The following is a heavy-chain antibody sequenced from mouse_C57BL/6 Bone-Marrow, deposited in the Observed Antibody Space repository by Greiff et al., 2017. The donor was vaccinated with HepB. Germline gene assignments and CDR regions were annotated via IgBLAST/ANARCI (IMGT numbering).Heavy chain of an antibody. CDR1: GYTFTSYW. CDR2: IYPSDSET. J-gene: IGHJ4*01. D-gene: IGHD2-4*01. V-gene: IGHV1-61*01. Sequence: QVQLKQPGAELVRPGSSVKLSCKASGYTFTSYWMDWVKQRPGQGLEWIGNIYPSDSETHYNQKFKDKATLTVDKSSSTAYMQLSSLTSEDSAVYYCASHYDYVGAMDYWGQGTSVTVSS. CDR3: ASHYDYVGAMDY.